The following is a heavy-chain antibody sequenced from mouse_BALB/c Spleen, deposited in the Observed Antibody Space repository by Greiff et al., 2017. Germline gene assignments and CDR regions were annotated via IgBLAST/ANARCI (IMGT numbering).Heavy chain of an antibody. Sequence: DVMLVESGGGLVQPGGSLKLSCAASGFTFSSYGMSWVRQTPDKRLELVATINSNGGSTYYPDSVKGPFTISRDNAKNTLYLQMSSLKSEDTAMYYCASDRYDEGYAMDYWGQGTSVTVSS. D-gene: IGHD2-14*01. V-gene: IGHV5-6-3*01. J-gene: IGHJ4*01. CDR3: ASDRYDEGYAMDY. CDR1: GFTFSSYG. CDR2: INSNGGST.